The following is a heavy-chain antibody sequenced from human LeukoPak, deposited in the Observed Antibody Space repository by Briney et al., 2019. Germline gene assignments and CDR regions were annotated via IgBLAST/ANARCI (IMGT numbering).Heavy chain of an antibody. Sequence: GGSLRLSCAASGFTFSSSGMHWVRQAPGKGLEWVTSIRYDASNKYYADSVKGRFTISRDNSKNTLYLQMNSLRAEDTAVYYCAKMAAVADAFDIWGQGTMVTVSS. CDR1: GFTFSSSG. J-gene: IGHJ3*02. D-gene: IGHD6-13*01. V-gene: IGHV3-30*02. CDR3: AKMAAVADAFDI. CDR2: IRYDASNK.